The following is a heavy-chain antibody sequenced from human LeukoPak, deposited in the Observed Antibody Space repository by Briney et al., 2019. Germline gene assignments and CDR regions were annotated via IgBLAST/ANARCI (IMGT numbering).Heavy chain of an antibody. Sequence: EGSLRLSCAASGFTFSSYGMHWVRQAPGKGLEWVAFIRYDGSNKYYADSVKGRFTISRDNSKNTLYLQMNSLRAEDTAVYYCAKNPPRAAGGSEPDYWGQGTLVTVSS. V-gene: IGHV3-30*02. D-gene: IGHD1-14*01. CDR2: IRYDGSNK. J-gene: IGHJ4*02. CDR3: AKNPPRAAGGSEPDY. CDR1: GFTFSSYG.